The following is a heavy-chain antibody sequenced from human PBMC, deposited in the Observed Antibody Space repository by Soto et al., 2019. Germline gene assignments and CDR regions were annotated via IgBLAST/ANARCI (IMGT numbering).Heavy chain of an antibody. CDR3: ARRACSGSSCSLDY. CDR2: ISGSGGST. Sequence: HPGGSLRLSCAASGFTFSSYAMSWVRQAPGKGLEWVSGISGSGGSTYYTDSVKGRFTFSRDNSKNTLYLQMNSLRAEDTAIYYCARRACSGSSCSLDYWGQGTLVTVSS. V-gene: IGHV3-23*01. D-gene: IGHD2-15*01. J-gene: IGHJ4*02. CDR1: GFTFSSYA.